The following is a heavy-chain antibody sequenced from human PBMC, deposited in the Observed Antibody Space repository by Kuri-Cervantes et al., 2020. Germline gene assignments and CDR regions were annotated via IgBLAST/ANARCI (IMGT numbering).Heavy chain of an antibody. Sequence: SETLSLTCTVSGYSISSGYYWGWIRQPPGKGLEWIGSIYHSGSTNYNPSLKSRVTISVDKSKNQFSLKLSSVTAADTAVYYCARGAKDVDIVATPLFWGQGTLVTVSS. CDR1: GYSISSGYY. CDR3: ARGAKDVDIVATPLF. CDR2: IYHSGST. J-gene: IGHJ4*02. V-gene: IGHV4-38-2*02. D-gene: IGHD5-12*01.